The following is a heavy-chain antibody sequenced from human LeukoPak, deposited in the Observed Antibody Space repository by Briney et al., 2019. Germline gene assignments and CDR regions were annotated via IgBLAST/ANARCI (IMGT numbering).Heavy chain of an antibody. D-gene: IGHD2/OR15-2a*01. J-gene: IGHJ4*02. CDR1: GGSISSYY. V-gene: IGHV4-59*08. CDR3: ARRSPSIVTFDY. CDR2: IYYSGST. Sequence: PSETLSLTCTVSGGSISSYYWSWIRQPPGKGLEWIGYIYYSGSTNYNPSLKSRVTISLDTSKNQFSLNLRSVTAADTAVYYCARRSPSIVTFDYWGQGTLVTVSS.